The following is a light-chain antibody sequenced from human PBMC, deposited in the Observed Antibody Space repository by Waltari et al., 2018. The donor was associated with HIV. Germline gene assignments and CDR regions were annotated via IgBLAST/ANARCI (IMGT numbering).Light chain of an antibody. CDR2: YGS. J-gene: IGKJ3*01. V-gene: IGKV2-28*01. Sequence: DIVMTQSPLSLSVTPGEPASISCKSSQSSLAGNGHNYLNWYVQKPGQSPQLLMFYGSYRASGVPDRFSGSGSGTDFTLKISRVEAEDVGVYYCMQAIQTPSFGPGTKVEIK. CDR3: MQAIQTPS. CDR1: QSSLAGNGHNY.